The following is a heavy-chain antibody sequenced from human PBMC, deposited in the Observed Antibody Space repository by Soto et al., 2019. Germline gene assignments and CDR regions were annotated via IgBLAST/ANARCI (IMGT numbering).Heavy chain of an antibody. CDR3: ARESTVSTYFDY. J-gene: IGHJ4*02. CDR1: GFTFSSYA. CDR2: ISYDGSNK. Sequence: QVQLVESGGGVVQPGRSLRLSCAASGFTFSSYAMHWVRQAPGKGLEWVAVISYDGSNKYYADSVEGRFTISRDNSKNTLYLQMNSLRAEDTAVYYCARESTVSTYFDYWGQGTLVTVSS. D-gene: IGHD4-17*01. V-gene: IGHV3-30-3*01.